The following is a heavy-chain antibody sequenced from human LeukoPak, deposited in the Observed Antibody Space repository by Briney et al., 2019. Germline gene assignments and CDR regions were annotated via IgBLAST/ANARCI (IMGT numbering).Heavy chain of an antibody. CDR2: ISSSSSYI. J-gene: IGHJ4*02. Sequence: PGGSLRLSCAASGFTFSSYSMNWVRQAPGKGLEWVSSISSSSSYIYYADSVKGRFTISRDNAKNSLYLQMNSLRAEDTAVYYCARDHLPRIAAHHPFDYWGQGTLVTVSS. D-gene: IGHD6-6*01. CDR3: ARDHLPRIAAHHPFDY. V-gene: IGHV3-21*01. CDR1: GFTFSSYS.